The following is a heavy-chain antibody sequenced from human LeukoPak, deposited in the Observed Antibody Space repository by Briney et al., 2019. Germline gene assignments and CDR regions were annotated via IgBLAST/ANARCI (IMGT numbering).Heavy chain of an antibody. CDR3: ARRGDGYNNGMDV. CDR2: IHNDGTGT. J-gene: IGHJ6*02. V-gene: IGHV3-74*01. CDR1: AFTLSNYW. D-gene: IGHD5-24*01. Sequence: RSGGSLRLSCAASAFTLSNYWMYCVRKAPGKGPVWVSRIHNDGTGTSYADSVKGRFTISRDNAKNTLYLQMNSLRAEDTAVYYCARRGDGYNNGMDVWGQGTTVTVSS.